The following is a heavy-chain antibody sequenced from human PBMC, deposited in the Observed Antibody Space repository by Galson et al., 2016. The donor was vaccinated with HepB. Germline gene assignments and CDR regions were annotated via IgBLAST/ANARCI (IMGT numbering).Heavy chain of an antibody. J-gene: IGHJ3*02. D-gene: IGHD3-3*01. CDR1: GGSVGSSSYY. CDR2: IDYSGST. Sequence: SETLSLTCSVSGGSVGSSSYYWGWIRQPPGKGLEWIANIDYSGSTYYNPSLKSRVTISVDTSKNEFSLKVNSVTAADTAVYYCARRPIFGVVLNAFDIWGQGTMATVSS. V-gene: IGHV4-39*01. CDR3: ARRPIFGVVLNAFDI.